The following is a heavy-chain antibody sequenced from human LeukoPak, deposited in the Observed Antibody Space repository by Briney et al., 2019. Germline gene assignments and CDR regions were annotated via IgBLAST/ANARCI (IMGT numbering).Heavy chain of an antibody. J-gene: IGHJ4*02. V-gene: IGHV4-38-2*02. CDR3: ARTHMYCSGDDCYSGLFDF. Sequence: PSETLSLTCTVSGYSISTGFYWGWIRQSPGKGLEGIGAIYRSGRTFSNPSLKSRVLMSTDTSKNQFSLKLTSVTAADTAVYFCARTHMYCSGDDCYSGLFDFWGQGTLVTVSS. CDR2: IYRSGRT. D-gene: IGHD2-15*01. CDR1: GYSISTGFY.